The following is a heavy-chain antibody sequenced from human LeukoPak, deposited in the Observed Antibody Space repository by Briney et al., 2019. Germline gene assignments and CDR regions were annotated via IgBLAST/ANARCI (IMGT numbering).Heavy chain of an antibody. CDR2: ISYDGSNK. Sequence: GRSLRLSCTAAGVTFGSYAMHWVRQAPGKGLEWVAVISYDGSNKYYADSVKGRFTISRDNSKNTLYLQMNSLRAEDTAVYYCARSQYENYYGMDVWGQGTTVTVSS. CDR1: GVTFGSYA. D-gene: IGHD3-3*01. J-gene: IGHJ6*02. V-gene: IGHV3-30*04. CDR3: ARSQYENYYGMDV.